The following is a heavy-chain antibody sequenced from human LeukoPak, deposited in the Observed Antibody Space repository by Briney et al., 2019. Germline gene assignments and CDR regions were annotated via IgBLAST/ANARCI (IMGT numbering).Heavy chain of an antibody. V-gene: IGHV1-18*01. CDR3: AREAFLEWLPKYHFDY. D-gene: IGHD3-3*02. Sequence: GASVKVSCKASGYTFTSYGISWVRQAPGQGLEWMGWISAYNGNTNYAQKLQGRVTMTTDTSTSTAYMELRSLRSDDTAVYYCAREAFLEWLPKYHFDYWGQGTLVTVSS. CDR2: ISAYNGNT. CDR1: GYTFTSYG. J-gene: IGHJ4*02.